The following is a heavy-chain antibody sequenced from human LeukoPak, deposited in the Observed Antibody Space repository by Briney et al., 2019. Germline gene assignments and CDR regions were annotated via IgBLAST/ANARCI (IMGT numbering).Heavy chain of an antibody. CDR1: GFIFSRYG. D-gene: IGHD2-2*01. CDR3: ARDRTYCSSTSCPRIGMDV. CDR2: VWHDGSDK. Sequence: PGGPLRLSCEVSGFIFSRYGMHWVRQSPRKGLGWVAVVWHDGSDKLYADSVRGRFTISREYSKNLLYLKMNSLRSAGTAFYYCARDRTYCSSTSCPRIGMDVWGQGTTVTVS. J-gene: IGHJ6*02. V-gene: IGHV3-33*01.